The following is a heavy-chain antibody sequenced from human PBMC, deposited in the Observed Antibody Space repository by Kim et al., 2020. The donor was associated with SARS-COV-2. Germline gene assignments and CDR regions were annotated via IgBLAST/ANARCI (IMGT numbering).Heavy chain of an antibody. J-gene: IGHJ4*02. CDR2: IYYSGST. CDR1: GGSISSGGYY. D-gene: IGHD3-10*01. CDR3: ARGNYGSGSYYKLSHFDY. Sequence: SETLSLTCTVSGGSISSGGYYWSWIRQHPGKGLEWIGYIYYSGSTYYNPSLKSRVTISVDTSKNQFSLKLSSVTDADTAVYYCARGNYGSGSYYKLSHFDYWGQGTLVTVSS. V-gene: IGHV4-31*03.